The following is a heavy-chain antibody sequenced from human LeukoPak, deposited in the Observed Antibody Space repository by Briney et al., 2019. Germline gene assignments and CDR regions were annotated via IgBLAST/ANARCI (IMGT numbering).Heavy chain of an antibody. J-gene: IGHJ6*03. CDR2: IYYSGST. D-gene: IGHD2-15*01. CDR1: GGSISSYY. V-gene: IGHV4-59*01. Sequence: MPSETLSLTCTVSGGSISSYYWSWIRQPPGKGLEWIGYIYYSGSTNYNPSLKSRVTISVDTSKNQFSLKLSSVTAADTAVYYCARTTEGYCRGRSCYSYYYYMDVWGKGTTVTVPS. CDR3: ARTTEGYCRGRSCYSYYYYMDV.